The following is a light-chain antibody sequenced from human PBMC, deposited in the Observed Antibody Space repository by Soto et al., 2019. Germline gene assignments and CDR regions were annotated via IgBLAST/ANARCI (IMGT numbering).Light chain of an antibody. V-gene: IGKV3-15*01. J-gene: IGKJ1*01. CDR1: RSVDTD. CDR3: HQYDNRPPWT. CDR2: ATS. Sequence: EILMTQSPATLSVSPGDSATLSCRASRSVDTDLAWYQQKPGQAPRLLVFATSARATGVPDRFRGSRSGTDFTLTISSLQPEDSATYYWHQYDNRPPWTFGQGTKVEI.